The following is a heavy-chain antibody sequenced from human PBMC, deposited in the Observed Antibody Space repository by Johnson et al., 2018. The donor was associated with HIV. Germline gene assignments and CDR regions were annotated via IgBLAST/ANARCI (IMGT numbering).Heavy chain of an antibody. D-gene: IGHD2-21*01. CDR3: ARDWVIGDAFDI. V-gene: IGHV3-11*04. Sequence: QVQLVESGGGLVKPGGSLRLSCAASGFIFSDYYMSWIRQAPGKGLEWVSYISSRGNPIYYADSVTGRFTISRDNAKNSLYLQMNSLRAEDTAVYYCARDWVIGDAFDIWGQGTKVTVSS. J-gene: IGHJ3*02. CDR1: GFIFSDYY. CDR2: ISSRGNPI.